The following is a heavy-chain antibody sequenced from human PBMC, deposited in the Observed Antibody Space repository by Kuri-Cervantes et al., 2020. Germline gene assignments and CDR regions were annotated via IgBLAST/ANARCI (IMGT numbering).Heavy chain of an antibody. V-gene: IGHV3-7*01. CDR3: ARERETYCTNGVCYMYYFDY. Sequence: GESLKISCAASGFTFSSYWMSWVRQAPGKGPVWVANVKKDGSERYYVDSVKGRFTISRDNAKSSLNLQMNNLRVEDTAVYYCARERETYCTNGVCYMYYFDYWGQGTLVTVSS. CDR1: GFTFSSYW. D-gene: IGHD2-8*01. J-gene: IGHJ4*02. CDR2: VKKDGSER.